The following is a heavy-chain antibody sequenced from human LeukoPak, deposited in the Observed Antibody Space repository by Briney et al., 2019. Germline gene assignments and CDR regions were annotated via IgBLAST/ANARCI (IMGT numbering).Heavy chain of an antibody. CDR3: ARGESGYSYGYHFDY. J-gene: IGHJ4*02. Sequence: SETLSLTCTVSGGSISSYYWSWIRQPPGKGLGWIGYIYYSGSTNYNPSLKSRVTISVDTSKNQFSLKLSSVTAADTAVYYCARGESGYSYGYHFDYWGQGTLVTVSS. CDR2: IYYSGST. CDR1: GGSISSYY. D-gene: IGHD5-18*01. V-gene: IGHV4-59*08.